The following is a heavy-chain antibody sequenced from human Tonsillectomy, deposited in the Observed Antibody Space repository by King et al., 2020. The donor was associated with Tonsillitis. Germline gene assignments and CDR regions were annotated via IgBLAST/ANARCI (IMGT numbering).Heavy chain of an antibody. CDR2: SSPYSDNT. CDR3: ARDGGGYTDFDY. CDR1: GYSFITYG. D-gene: IGHD5-12*01. V-gene: IGHV1-18*01. Sequence: QLVQSVAEVKKPWASVKVSCKASGYSFITYGIRWVRKAPGQGLEWMGWSSPYSDNTNSAQKVHDRVIMTTDTSTSTAYLELRSLRSDDTAVYYCARDGGGYTDFDYWGQGTLVTVSS. J-gene: IGHJ4*02.